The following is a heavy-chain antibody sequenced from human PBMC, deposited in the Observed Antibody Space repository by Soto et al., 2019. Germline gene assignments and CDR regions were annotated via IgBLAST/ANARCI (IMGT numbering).Heavy chain of an antibody. V-gene: IGHV3-9*01. CDR3: AKAPVAAASGRLYHFDY. CDR2: ISWNSGSI. CDR1: GFTFDAYA. Sequence: GGSLRLSCAASGFTFDAYAMHWVRQAPGKGLEWVSGISWNSGSIAYADSVKGRFTISRDNAKNSLYLQMNSLRVEDTALYYCAKAPVAAASGRLYHFDYWGQGTQVTVSS. D-gene: IGHD2-15*01. J-gene: IGHJ4*02.